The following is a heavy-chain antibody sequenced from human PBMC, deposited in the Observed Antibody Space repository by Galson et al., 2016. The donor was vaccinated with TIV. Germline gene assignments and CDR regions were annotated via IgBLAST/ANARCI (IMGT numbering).Heavy chain of an antibody. V-gene: IGHV1-3*01. CDR2: FNAGNGNT. Sequence: SVKVSCKASGYTFAIYAMHWVRQAPGQRLEWLGWFNAGNGNTKYSQKFQGRVTITWDTSASTAYMELSSLRFEDTAVYYCARDLGTETSDTNCCDPWGQGILVTVSS. CDR3: ARDLGTETSDTNCCDP. D-gene: IGHD7-27*01. CDR1: GYTFAIYA. J-gene: IGHJ5*02.